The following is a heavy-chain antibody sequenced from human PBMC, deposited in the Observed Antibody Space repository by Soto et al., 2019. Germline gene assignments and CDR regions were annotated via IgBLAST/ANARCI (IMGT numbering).Heavy chain of an antibody. CDR2: ISAYNGNT. J-gene: IGHJ4*02. Sequence: QVQLVQSGAEVKKPGASVKVSCKASGYTFTSYGIGWVRQAPGQGLEWMGWISAYNGNTNYAQKLQGRVTMTTDTSTSTAYMELRSLRSDDTAVYYCARVHTIFGLPYYFDYWGQGTLVTVSS. D-gene: IGHD3-3*01. CDR1: GYTFTSYG. CDR3: ARVHTIFGLPYYFDY. V-gene: IGHV1-18*01.